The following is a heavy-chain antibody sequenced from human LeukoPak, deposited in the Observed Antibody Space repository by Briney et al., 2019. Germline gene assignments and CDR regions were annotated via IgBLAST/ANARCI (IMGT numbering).Heavy chain of an antibody. CDR3: ARDGGCSSTSCPYYYYGMDV. J-gene: IGHJ6*02. Sequence: PSKTLSLTCTVSGGSISSYYCSWIRHPAPQGQDLIGLIYTNGSTNYNPSLKSRVTMSVDTSKNQFSLRLSSVTAADTAVYYCARDGGCSSTSCPYYYYGMDVWGQGTTVTVSS. V-gene: IGHV4-4*07. D-gene: IGHD2-2*01. CDR2: IYTNGST. CDR1: GGSISSYY.